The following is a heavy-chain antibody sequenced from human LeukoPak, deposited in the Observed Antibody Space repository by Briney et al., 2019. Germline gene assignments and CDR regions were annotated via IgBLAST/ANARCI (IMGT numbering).Heavy chain of an antibody. CDR2: MNPNSGNT. CDR3: ARGRPLLRFLEWLPQDNWFDP. D-gene: IGHD3-3*01. J-gene: IGHJ5*02. Sequence: ASVKVSCKASGYTFTSYDINWVRQATGQGLEWMGWMNPNSGNTGYAQKFQGRVTITRNTSISTAYMELSSLRSEDTAVYYCARGRPLLRFLEWLPQDNWFDPWGQGTLVTVSS. CDR1: GYTFTSYD. V-gene: IGHV1-8*03.